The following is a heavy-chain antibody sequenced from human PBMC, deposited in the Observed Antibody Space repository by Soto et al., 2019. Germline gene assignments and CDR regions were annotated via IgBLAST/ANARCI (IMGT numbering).Heavy chain of an antibody. CDR2: ISYDGSNK. D-gene: IGHD2-15*01. CDR1: GFTFSSYA. CDR3: AGSIVVRLKLNRAEYFQH. V-gene: IGHV3-30-3*01. J-gene: IGHJ1*01. Sequence: QVQLVESGGGVVQPGRSLRLSCAASGFTFSSYAMHWVRQAPGKGLEWVAVISYDGSNKYYADSVKGRFTISRDNSKNTLYLQMNSLRAEDTAVYYCAGSIVVRLKLNRAEYFQHWGQGTLVTVSS.